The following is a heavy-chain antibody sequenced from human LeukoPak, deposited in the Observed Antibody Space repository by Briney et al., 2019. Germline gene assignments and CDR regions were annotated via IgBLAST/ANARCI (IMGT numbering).Heavy chain of an antibody. CDR1: GGSISSGGYS. V-gene: IGHV4-30-2*01. J-gene: IGHJ5*02. D-gene: IGHD4-23*01. CDR2: IYHSGST. CDR3: ARGQAYGGNWFDP. Sequence: PSQTLSLTCAVSGGSISSGGYSWSWIRQPPGMGLEWIGYIYHSGSTYYNPSLKSRVTISVDRSKNQFSLKLSSVTAADTAVYYCARGQAYGGNWFDPWGQGTLVTVSS.